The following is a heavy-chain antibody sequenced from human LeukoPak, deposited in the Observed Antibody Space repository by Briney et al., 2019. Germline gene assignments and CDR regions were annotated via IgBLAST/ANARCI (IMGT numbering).Heavy chain of an antibody. CDR3: ARAYCGGDCSSADDY. V-gene: IGHV1-69*04. CDR2: IIPILGIA. CDR1: GGTFSNNA. J-gene: IGHJ4*02. D-gene: IGHD2-21*02. Sequence: GSSVKVSCKASGGTFSNNAISWVRQAPGQGLEWMGRIIPILGIANYAQKFQGRVTMTADKSMSTAYMELSSLRSEDTAVYYCARAYCGGDCSSADDYWGQGTLVTVSS.